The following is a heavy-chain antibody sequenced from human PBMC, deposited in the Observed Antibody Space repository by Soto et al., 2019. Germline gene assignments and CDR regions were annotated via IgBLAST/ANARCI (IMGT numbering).Heavy chain of an antibody. CDR3: AKDYPYSSSCYFNWFDP. CDR1: GFTFSSYG. V-gene: IGHV3-30*18. CDR2: ISYDGSNK. D-gene: IGHD6-13*01. J-gene: IGHJ5*02. Sequence: QVQLVESGGGVVQPGRSLRLSCAASGFTFSSYGMHWVRQAPGKGLEWVAVISYDGSNKYYADSVKGRFTISRDNSKNKLYLQMNSLRAEDTAVYYFAKDYPYSSSCYFNWFDPWGQGTLVTGSS.